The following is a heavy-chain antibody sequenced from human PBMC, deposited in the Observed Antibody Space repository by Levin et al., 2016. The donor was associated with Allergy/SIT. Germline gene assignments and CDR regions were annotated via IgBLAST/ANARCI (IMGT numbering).Heavy chain of an antibody. V-gene: IGHV4-59*01. J-gene: IGHJ6*03. Sequence: WIRQPPGKGLEWIGYIYYSGSTNYNPSLKSRVTISVDTSKNQFSLKLSSVTAADTAVYYCARYRYYYYYMDVWGKGTTVTVSS. D-gene: IGHD4-11*01. CDR3: ARYRYYYYYMDV. CDR2: IYYSGST.